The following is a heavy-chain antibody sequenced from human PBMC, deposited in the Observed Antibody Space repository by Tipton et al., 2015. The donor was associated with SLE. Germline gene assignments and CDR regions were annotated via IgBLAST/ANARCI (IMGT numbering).Heavy chain of an antibody. CDR2: VYYTGTT. Sequence: LRLSCTISGGSISDHYWSWIRKPPGKGLEWIGNVYYTGTTTYHPALKSRLTMSIDTSKKQFSLKLSSVTAADTAVYFCARPRGGATSGFDYWGQGTLVTVSS. D-gene: IGHD6-19*01. CDR1: GGSISDHY. V-gene: IGHV4-59*08. J-gene: IGHJ4*02. CDR3: ARPRGGATSGFDY.